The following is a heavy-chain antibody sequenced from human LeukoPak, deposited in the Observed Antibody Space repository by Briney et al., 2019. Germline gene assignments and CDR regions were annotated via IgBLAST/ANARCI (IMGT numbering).Heavy chain of an antibody. V-gene: IGHV1-69*13. Sequence: SVKVSCKASGGTFSSYAISWVRQAPGQGLEWMGGIIPIFGTANYAQKFQGRVTITADESTSTPYMELSSLRSEDTAVYYCARDRRQLERRLYYYYGMDVWGKGTTVTVSS. D-gene: IGHD1-1*01. CDR3: ARDRRQLERRLYYYYGMDV. CDR2: IIPIFGTA. CDR1: GGTFSSYA. J-gene: IGHJ6*04.